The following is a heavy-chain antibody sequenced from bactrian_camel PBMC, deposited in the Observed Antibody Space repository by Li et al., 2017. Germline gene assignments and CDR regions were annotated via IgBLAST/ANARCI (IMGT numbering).Heavy chain of an antibody. CDR3: AADGGVSDYVPRPFAY. V-gene: IGHV3S42*01. CDR2: IAYDGWVS. Sequence: QLVESGGGLVQPGGSLRLSCSASGFQFADYPMSWVRQAPGKGLEWVAQIAYDGWVSRYHDSAKGRFTISRDNAKNMLYLQMNSLKPEDTAMYYCAADGGVSDYVPRPFAYWGQGTQVTVS. D-gene: IGHD4*01. J-gene: IGHJ6*01. CDR1: GFQFADYP.